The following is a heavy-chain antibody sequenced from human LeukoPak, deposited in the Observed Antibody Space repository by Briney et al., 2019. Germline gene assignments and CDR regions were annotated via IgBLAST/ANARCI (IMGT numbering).Heavy chain of an antibody. CDR3: ALGIAVDACDT. D-gene: IGHD6-19*01. V-gene: IGHV3-48*03. Sequence: PGGSLRLSCAASGFTFSSYEMNCVRQAPREGLEWMSYISDSGRTIYYADSVKGRFTISRDNAKNSLYLQMNSLSAEDTAVYYCALGIAVDACDTWGQGTMVTVSS. CDR2: ISDSGRTI. CDR1: GFTFSSYE. J-gene: IGHJ3*02.